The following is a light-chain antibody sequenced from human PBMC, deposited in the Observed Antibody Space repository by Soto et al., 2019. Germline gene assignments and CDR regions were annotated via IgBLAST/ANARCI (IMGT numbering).Light chain of an antibody. CDR2: DNN. CDR3: GTWDSSLRGV. Sequence: QSVLTQPPSVSAAPGQKVTISCSGSSSNIGNNYVSWYQQLPGTAPKLLIYDNNKRPSGIPDRFSGSKSGTSATLGITGLQTGDEADYYCGTWDSSLRGVFGTGTK. J-gene: IGLJ1*01. V-gene: IGLV1-51*01. CDR1: SSNIGNNY.